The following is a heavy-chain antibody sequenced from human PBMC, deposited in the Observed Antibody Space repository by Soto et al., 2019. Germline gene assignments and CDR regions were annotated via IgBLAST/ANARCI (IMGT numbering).Heavy chain of an antibody. Sequence: SVKVSCKAPGFTFTSSAVQWVRQARGQRLEWIGWIVVGSGNTNYAQKFQERVTITRDMSTSTAYMELSSLRSEDTAVYYCAAVDLHLYYYYGMDVWGQGTTVTVSS. CDR2: IVVGSGNT. J-gene: IGHJ6*02. CDR1: GFTFTSSA. V-gene: IGHV1-58*01. CDR3: AAVDLHLYYYYGMDV.